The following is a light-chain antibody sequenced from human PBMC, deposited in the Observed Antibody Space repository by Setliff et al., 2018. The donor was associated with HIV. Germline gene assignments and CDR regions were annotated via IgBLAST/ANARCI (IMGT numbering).Light chain of an antibody. Sequence: SVLTQPASVSGSPGQSITISCTGSITDIGNYESVSWYQQHPGEVPKRMIYDVTKRPSGISSRFSGSKSGNTASLTISGLQAEDEADYYCCSYVNGDTWRFGGGTK. V-gene: IGLV2-23*02. CDR1: ITDIGNYES. CDR2: DVT. J-gene: IGLJ2*01. CDR3: CSYVNGDTWR.